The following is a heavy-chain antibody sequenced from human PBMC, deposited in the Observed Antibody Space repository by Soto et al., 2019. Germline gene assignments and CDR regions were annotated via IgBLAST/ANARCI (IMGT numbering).Heavy chain of an antibody. CDR2: IWYDGSNK. V-gene: IGHV3-33*01. CDR1: GFTFSSYG. J-gene: IGHJ2*01. D-gene: IGHD4-17*01. CDR3: ATHTVTTTPSYWYFDL. Sequence: QVQLVESGGGVVQPGRSLRLSCAASGFTFSSYGMHWVRQAPGKGLEWVAVIWYDGSNKYYADSVKGRFTLSRDNSKNTLYLQMNSLRAEDTAVYYCATHTVTTTPSYWYFDLWGRGTRVTVSS.